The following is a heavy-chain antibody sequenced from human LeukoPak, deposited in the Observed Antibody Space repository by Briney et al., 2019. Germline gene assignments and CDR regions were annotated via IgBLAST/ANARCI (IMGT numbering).Heavy chain of an antibody. CDR2: IYYSGST. J-gene: IGHJ4*02. V-gene: IGHV4-30-4*01. CDR1: GGSISSGDYY. CDR3: ARAFLTYYYDSSGYYYFDY. Sequence: SQTLSLTCTVSGGSISSGDYYWSWIRQPPGKGLEWIGYIYYSGSTYYNPSLKSRVTISVDTSKNQFSLKLSSVTAADTAVYYCARAFLTYYYDSSGYYYFDYWGQGTLVTVFS. D-gene: IGHD3-22*01.